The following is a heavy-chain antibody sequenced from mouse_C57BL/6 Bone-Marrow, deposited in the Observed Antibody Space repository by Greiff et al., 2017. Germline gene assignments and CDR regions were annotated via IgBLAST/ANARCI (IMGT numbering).Heavy chain of an antibody. CDR2: IDPEDGET. J-gene: IGHJ3*01. D-gene: IGHD2-1*01. Sequence: EVQLVESGAELVKPGASVKLSCTASGFNIKDYYLHWVKQRTEQGLGWIGRIDPEDGETKYAPKFPGKAPITADTSSNTAYLQLSSLTSEDTAVYYCAPLLWYPWFAYWGQGTLVTVSA. CDR1: GFNIKDYY. V-gene: IGHV14-2*01. CDR3: APLLWYPWFAY.